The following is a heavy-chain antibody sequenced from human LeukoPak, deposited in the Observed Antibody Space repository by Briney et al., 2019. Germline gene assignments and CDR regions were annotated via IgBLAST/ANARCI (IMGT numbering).Heavy chain of an antibody. Sequence: GGSLRPACAASGFTFSSYGMHWVRQAPGKGLEWVAFIRYDGSNKYYADSVKGRFTISRDNSKNTLYLQMNSLRAEDTAVYYCAKDGGYSYGYFDYWGQGTPFTLSS. V-gene: IGHV3-30*02. CDR2: IRYDGSNK. D-gene: IGHD5-18*01. CDR3: AKDGGYSYGYFDY. J-gene: IGHJ4*02. CDR1: GFTFSSYG.